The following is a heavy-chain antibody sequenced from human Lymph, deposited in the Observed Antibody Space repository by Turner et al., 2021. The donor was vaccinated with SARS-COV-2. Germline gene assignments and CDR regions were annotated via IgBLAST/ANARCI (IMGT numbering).Heavy chain of an antibody. CDR3: ARSRDLQSMVRGVDPFDY. CDR2: IHPNSGGT. D-gene: IGHD3-10*01. Sequence: QVLLVQSGAEVKKPGASVKVYCKASGYTLTGYYMHWVRQAPGQGLDWMGWIHPNSGGTNYAQKFQGRVTMTRDTSISTAYMDLSRLRSDDTAMYYCARSRDLQSMVRGVDPFDYWGQGTLVTVSS. J-gene: IGHJ4*02. CDR1: GYTLTGYY. V-gene: IGHV1-2*02.